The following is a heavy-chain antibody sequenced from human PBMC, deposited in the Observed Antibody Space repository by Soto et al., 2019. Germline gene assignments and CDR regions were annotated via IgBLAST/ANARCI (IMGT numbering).Heavy chain of an antibody. J-gene: IGHJ6*02. Sequence: ASVKVSCTASGYTFTSYGISWVRQAPGQGLEWMGWISAYNGNTNYAQKLQGRVTMTTDTSTSTAYMELRSLRSDDTAVYYCARALGYSGYAGMDVWGQGTTVTVSS. D-gene: IGHD5-12*01. V-gene: IGHV1-18*01. CDR3: ARALGYSGYAGMDV. CDR1: GYTFTSYG. CDR2: ISAYNGNT.